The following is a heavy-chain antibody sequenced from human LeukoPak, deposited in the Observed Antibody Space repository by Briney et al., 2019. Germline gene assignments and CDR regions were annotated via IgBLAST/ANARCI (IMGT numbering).Heavy chain of an antibody. V-gene: IGHV4-30-2*01. CDR3: AREGYDSSGYYYPDY. J-gene: IGHJ4*02. CDR1: GGSISSGGYY. CDR2: IYHSGST. D-gene: IGHD3-22*01. Sequence: PSETLSLTCTVSGGSISSGGYYWSWIRQPPGKGLEWIGYIYHSGSTYYNPSLKSRVTISVDRSKNQFSLKLSSVTAADTAVYYCAREGYDSSGYYYPDYWGQGTLVTVSS.